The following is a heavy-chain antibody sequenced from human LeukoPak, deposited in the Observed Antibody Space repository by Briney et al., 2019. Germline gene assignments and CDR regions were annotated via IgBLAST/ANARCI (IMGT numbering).Heavy chain of an antibody. CDR2: IKSKTYGETT. CDR3: AREAPGFDP. V-gene: IGHV3-15*01. CDR1: GITLTYDW. J-gene: IGHJ5*02. Sequence: GGSLRLSCAASGITLTYDWMSWVRQAPGKGLEWVGRIKSKTYGETTDYAAPVKGRFTISRDNAKNSLYLQMNSLRAEDTAVYYCAREAPGFDPWGQGTLVTVSS.